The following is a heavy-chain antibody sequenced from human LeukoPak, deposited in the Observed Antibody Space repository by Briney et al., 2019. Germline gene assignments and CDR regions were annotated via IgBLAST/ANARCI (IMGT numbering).Heavy chain of an antibody. V-gene: IGHV3-23*01. D-gene: IGHD2-2*02. CDR3: ATCRVNSCYTNY. CDR2: ISGSGGST. CDR1: GFTFSSYA. J-gene: IGHJ4*02. Sequence: GGSLRLSCAASGFTFSSYAMSWVRQAPGKGLEWVSAISGSGGSTYYADSVKGRFTISRDNSKNTLYLQVNSLRAEDTAVYYCATCRVNSCYTNYWGQGTLVTVSS.